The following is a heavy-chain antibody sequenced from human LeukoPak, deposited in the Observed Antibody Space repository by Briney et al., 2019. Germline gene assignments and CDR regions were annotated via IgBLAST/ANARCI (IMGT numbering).Heavy chain of an antibody. V-gene: IGHV3-23*01. CDR3: ASRRNNGNDVL. D-gene: IGHD1-20*01. CDR2: ISGSGGST. Sequence: PGGSLRLSCAASGFTFSSYAMSWVRQAPGKGLEWVSAISGSGGSTYYADSVKGRFTISRDNSKNTLYLRMNSLRAEDTAVYYWASRRNNGNDVLGGQETLVTVSS. CDR1: GFTFSSYA. J-gene: IGHJ4*02.